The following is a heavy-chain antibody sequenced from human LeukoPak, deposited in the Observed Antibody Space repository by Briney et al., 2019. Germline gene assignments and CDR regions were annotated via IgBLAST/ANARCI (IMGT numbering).Heavy chain of an antibody. CDR3: ATQNYDSPTVLDY. J-gene: IGHJ4*02. CDR2: ISAYNGNT. D-gene: IGHD3-22*01. CDR1: GYTFTGYY. V-gene: IGHV1-18*04. Sequence: ASVKVSCKASGYTFTGYYMHWVRQAPGQGLEWMGWISAYNGNTNYAQKLQGRVTMTTDTSTSTAYMELRSLRADDTAVYYCATQNYDSPTVLDYWGQGTLVTVSS.